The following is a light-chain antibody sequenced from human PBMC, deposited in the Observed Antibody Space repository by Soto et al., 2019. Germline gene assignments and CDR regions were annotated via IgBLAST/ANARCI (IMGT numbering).Light chain of an antibody. CDR1: QVISTS. CDR2: AAS. Sequence: VTITFRASQVISTSLAWYQVKPGKAPKLLIYAASTLESGVPSRFSATVSGTEFSLTITSLQPEDFATYYCQQLFDSPITFGQGTRLEIK. V-gene: IGKV1-9*01. J-gene: IGKJ5*01. CDR3: QQLFDSPIT.